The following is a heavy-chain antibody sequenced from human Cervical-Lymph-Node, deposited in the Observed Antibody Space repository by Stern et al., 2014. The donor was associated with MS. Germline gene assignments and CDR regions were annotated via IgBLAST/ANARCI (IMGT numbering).Heavy chain of an antibody. CDR3: ARRPDFWSGYYFDY. D-gene: IGHD3-3*01. Sequence: QVTLRESGPTPVKPTQTLTLTCTFSGFSLSTSGVGVAWIRQPPGKALELLALIYWDGDKRYSPSLDRRLTITKDSSKNQVVLTMTNMDPVDTGAYYCARRPDFWSGYYFDYWGQGALVTVSS. J-gene: IGHJ4*01. CDR1: GFSLSTSGVG. V-gene: IGHV2-5*02. CDR2: IYWDGDK.